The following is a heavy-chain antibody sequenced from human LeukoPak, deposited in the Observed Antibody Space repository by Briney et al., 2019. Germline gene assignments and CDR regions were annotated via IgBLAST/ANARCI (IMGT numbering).Heavy chain of an antibody. Sequence: GGSLRLSCAASGFTFSSYAMSWVRQAPGKGLEWVSAISGSGGSTYYADSVKGRFTISRDNSKNTLYLQMNSLRAEGTAVYYCAKGHSTIFGVVIIPNWFDPWGQGTLVTVSS. CDR1: GFTFSSYA. J-gene: IGHJ5*02. V-gene: IGHV3-23*01. D-gene: IGHD3-3*01. CDR2: ISGSGGST. CDR3: AKGHSTIFGVVIIPNWFDP.